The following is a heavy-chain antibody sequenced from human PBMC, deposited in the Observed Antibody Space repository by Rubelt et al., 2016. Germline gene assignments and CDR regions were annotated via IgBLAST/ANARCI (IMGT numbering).Heavy chain of an antibody. D-gene: IGHD1-26*01. CDR3: ARGGMGGSTGYFDY. V-gene: IGHV3-33*01. Sequence: GGVVQPGRPLRLSCAASGFTFSSYGMHWVRQAPGKGLEWVAVIWYDGSNKYYADSVKGRFTISRDNSKNTLYLQMNSLRAEDTAVYYCARGGMGGSTGYFDYWGQGTLVTVSS. J-gene: IGHJ4*02. CDR1: GFTFSSYG. CDR2: IWYDGSNK.